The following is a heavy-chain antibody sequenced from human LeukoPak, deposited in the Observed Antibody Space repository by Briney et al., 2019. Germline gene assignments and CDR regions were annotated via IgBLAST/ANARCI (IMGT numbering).Heavy chain of an antibody. J-gene: IGHJ4*02. CDR3: ARKDSGRLKYYFDY. CDR1: GGSISSGGYY. CDR2: IYYSGST. V-gene: IGHV4-31*03. Sequence: PSETLSLTCTVSGGSISSGGYYWSWIRQHPGKGLEWIGYIYYSGSTYYNPSLKSRVTISVDTSKNQFSLKLSSVTAADTAVYYCARKDSGRLKYYFDYWGQGTLVTVSS. D-gene: IGHD1-26*01.